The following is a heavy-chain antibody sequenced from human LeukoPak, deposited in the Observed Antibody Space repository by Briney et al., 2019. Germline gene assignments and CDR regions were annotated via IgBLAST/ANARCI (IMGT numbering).Heavy chain of an antibody. CDR3: ARFCGGDCNY. D-gene: IGHD2-21*02. J-gene: IGHJ4*02. CDR2: IYHSGST. V-gene: IGHV4-38-2*02. Sequence: SETLSLTCTVSGCSISSGYYWGWLRQPPGKGVECIGSIYHSGSTYYNPSLKSRVTISVDTSKNQFSLKLSSVTAADTAVYYCARFCGGDCNYWGQGTLVTVSS. CDR1: GCSISSGYY.